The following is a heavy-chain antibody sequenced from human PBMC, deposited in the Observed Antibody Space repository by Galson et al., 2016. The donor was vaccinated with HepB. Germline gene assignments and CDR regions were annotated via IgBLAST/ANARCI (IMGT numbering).Heavy chain of an antibody. CDR2: IWYDGSNK. D-gene: IGHD3-3*01. J-gene: IGHJ4*02. CDR1: GFTFGSYG. CDR3: VKGEYGQRFLEWLAPFDY. Sequence: SLRLSCAASGFTFGSYGMHWVRQAPGKGLEWVAIIWYDGSNKYYADSVKGRFTISRDNSKSTLYLQMNSLRVEDTAVYYCVKGEYGQRFLEWLAPFDYWGQGTLLSVSS. V-gene: IGHV3-33*06.